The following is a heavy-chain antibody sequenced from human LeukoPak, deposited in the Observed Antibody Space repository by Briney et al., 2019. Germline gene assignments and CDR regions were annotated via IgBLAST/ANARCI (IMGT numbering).Heavy chain of an antibody. J-gene: IGHJ6*03. V-gene: IGHV1-18*01. D-gene: IGHD3-10*01. CDR2: ISGYNGHT. CDR1: GYIFTSYG. CDR3: ARGMPPLLWFGELWESYYYMDV. Sequence: EASVKVSCKASGYIFTSYGISWMRQAPGQGLEWMGWISGYNGHTKYAQKVQGRVTMTKNTSISTAYMELSSLRSEDTAVYYCARGMPPLLWFGELWESYYYMDVWGKGTTVTISS.